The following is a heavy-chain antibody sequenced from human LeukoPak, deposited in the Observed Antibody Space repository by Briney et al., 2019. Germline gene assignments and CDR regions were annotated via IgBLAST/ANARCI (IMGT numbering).Heavy chain of an antibody. V-gene: IGHV3-48*04. CDR3: ARSGLKAGGDY. D-gene: IGHD3-16*01. Sequence: GGSLRLSCAASGFTFSSYAMSWVRQAPGKGLEGVSYISSDGSAITYADSVKGRFTISRDNAKNSLYLQMNSLRVEDTAVYYCARSGLKAGGDYWGQGTLVTVSS. CDR2: ISSDGSAI. J-gene: IGHJ4*02. CDR1: GFTFSSYA.